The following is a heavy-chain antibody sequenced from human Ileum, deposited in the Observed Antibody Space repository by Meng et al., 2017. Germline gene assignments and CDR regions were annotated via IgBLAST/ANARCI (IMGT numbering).Heavy chain of an antibody. CDR3: ARQMIPHSSGWYP. Sequence: GESLKISCAASGFTFSSHEMNWVRQAPGKGLEWVSYITSSGSTIYYADSVRGRFTISRDNAKNSLFLQMNSLRAEDTAVYYCARQMIPHSSGWYPWGQGTLVTVSS. D-gene: IGHD6-19*01. V-gene: IGHV3-48*03. J-gene: IGHJ5*02. CDR2: ITSSGSTI. CDR1: GFTFSSHE.